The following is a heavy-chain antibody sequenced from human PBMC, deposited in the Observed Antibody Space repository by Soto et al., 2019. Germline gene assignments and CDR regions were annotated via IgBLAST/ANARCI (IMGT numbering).Heavy chain of an antibody. CDR1: GYTFTSYG. Sequence: QVQLVQSGAEVKKPGASVKVSCKASGYTFTSYGISWVRQAPGQGLEWMGWISAYNGNTNYAQKLQGRVTMTTDTSTRTAYMELRSLRSDDTAVYYCARAYSGSYYSEAGLCFDYWGQGTLVTVSS. CDR2: ISAYNGNT. J-gene: IGHJ4*02. CDR3: ARAYSGSYYSEAGLCFDY. V-gene: IGHV1-18*01. D-gene: IGHD1-26*01.